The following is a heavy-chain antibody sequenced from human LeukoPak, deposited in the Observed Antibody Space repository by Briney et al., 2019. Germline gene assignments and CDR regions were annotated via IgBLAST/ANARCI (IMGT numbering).Heavy chain of an antibody. D-gene: IGHD3-9*01. V-gene: IGHV1-2*02. J-gene: IGHJ4*02. CDR2: INPDSGGT. CDR1: GYTFTGYY. Sequence: ASVKVSCKASGYTFTGYYIHWVRQAPGQGLEWMGWINPDSGGTNNAQKFQGRVTTTSDTSISTVYMELSRLRSDDTAVYCCAGSYGILTEVDYWGQGTLVTVSS. CDR3: AGSYGILTEVDY.